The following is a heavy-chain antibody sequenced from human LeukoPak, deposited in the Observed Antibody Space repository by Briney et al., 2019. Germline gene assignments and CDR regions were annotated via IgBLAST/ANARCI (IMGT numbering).Heavy chain of an antibody. Sequence: GGSLRLSCAASGFTFSGSAIHWVRQSSGKGLEWVGQIDKKDKGYATATAYAASVKGRFTISRDDSINTAYLQMKSLKTEDTALYYCTRDSGTYNWFDPWGQGTLVTVSP. J-gene: IGHJ5*02. CDR3: TRDSGTYNWFDP. CDR2: IDKKDKGYATAT. D-gene: IGHD1-26*01. CDR1: GFTFSGSA. V-gene: IGHV3-73*01.